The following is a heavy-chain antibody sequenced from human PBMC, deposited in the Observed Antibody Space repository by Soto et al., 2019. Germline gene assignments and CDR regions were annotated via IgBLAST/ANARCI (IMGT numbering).Heavy chain of an antibody. D-gene: IGHD6-19*01. Sequence: LSLTCTVSGGSVSSGSYYWSWIRQPPGKGLEWIGYIYYSGSTNYNPSLKSRVTISVDTSKNQFSLKLSSVTAADTAVYYCARGPIAVAGTADYWGQGTLVTVSS. V-gene: IGHV4-61*01. CDR3: ARGPIAVAGTADY. CDR2: IYYSGST. J-gene: IGHJ4*02. CDR1: GGSVSSGSYY.